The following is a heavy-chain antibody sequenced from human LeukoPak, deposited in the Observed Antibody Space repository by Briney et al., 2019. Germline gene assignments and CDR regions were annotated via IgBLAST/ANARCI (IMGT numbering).Heavy chain of an antibody. CDR2: INPIGGST. D-gene: IGHD5-24*01. Sequence: ASVKVSCKTSGYTFTGYYLFWVRQAPGQGLEWMGIINPIGGSTIYAQKFQGRVTMTRDTSTSTVYMELSSLRSEDTAVYYCARALRMATIPGVNMNYFDYWGQGTLVTVSS. CDR3: ARALRMATIPGVNMNYFDY. J-gene: IGHJ4*02. CDR1: GYTFTGYY. V-gene: IGHV1-46*01.